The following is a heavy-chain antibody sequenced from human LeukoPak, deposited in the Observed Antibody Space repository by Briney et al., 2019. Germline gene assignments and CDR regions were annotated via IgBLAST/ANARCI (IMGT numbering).Heavy chain of an antibody. CDR2: IYYSGST. D-gene: IGHD1-26*01. Sequence: SETLSLTCTVSGGSISRYYWSWIRQPPGKGLEWIGYIYYSGSTNYNPSLKSRVTISVDTSKNQFSLKLSSVTAADTAVYYCASLGVGATGAFDIWGQGTMVTVSS. J-gene: IGHJ3*02. V-gene: IGHV4-59*08. CDR3: ASLGVGATGAFDI. CDR1: GGSISRYY.